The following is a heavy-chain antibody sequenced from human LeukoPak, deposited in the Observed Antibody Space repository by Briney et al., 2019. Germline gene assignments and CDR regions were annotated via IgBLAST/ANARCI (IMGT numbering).Heavy chain of an antibody. J-gene: IGHJ4*02. CDR3: ARREGRTMIVVN. Sequence: SVKVSCKASGGTFSSYAISWVRQAPGQGLEWMGGIIPIFGTANYAQKFQGRVTITADESTSTAYMELSSLRSEDTAVYYCARREGRTMIVVNWGQGTLVTVSS. CDR2: IIPIFGTA. D-gene: IGHD3-22*01. CDR1: GGTFSSYA. V-gene: IGHV1-69*13.